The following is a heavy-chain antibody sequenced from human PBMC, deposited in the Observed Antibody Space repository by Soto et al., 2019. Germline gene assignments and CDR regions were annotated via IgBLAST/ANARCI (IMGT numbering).Heavy chain of an antibody. CDR2: IYYSGTT. CDR3: ARVVSGSYLDY. J-gene: IGHJ4*02. Sequence: QVQLLESGPGLVKASQTLSLTCTVSGGTITTGGHFWSWIRQYPGKGLEWIGYIYYSGTTHYNPSLKSRVTISIDTSKNQFSLNLSSVTAADTAVYYCARVVSGSYLDYWGQGTLVTVSS. CDR1: GGTITTGGHF. V-gene: IGHV4-31*03. D-gene: IGHD1-26*01.